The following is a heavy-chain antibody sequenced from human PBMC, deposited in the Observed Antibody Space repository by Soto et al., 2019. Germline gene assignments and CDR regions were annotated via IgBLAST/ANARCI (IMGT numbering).Heavy chain of an antibody. Sequence: QVQLQESGPGLVKPSETLSLTCTVSGGSYYWSWIRQPPGKGLEWIGYMYYTGTTNYNPSLKSRVTISGDTSKNQFSLILRSVTAADTAVYYCARTRYCISTSCYFDYWGQGTLVTVSS. V-gene: IGHV4-59*01. CDR2: MYYTGTT. CDR1: GGSYY. CDR3: ARTRYCISTSCYFDY. J-gene: IGHJ4*02. D-gene: IGHD2-2*01.